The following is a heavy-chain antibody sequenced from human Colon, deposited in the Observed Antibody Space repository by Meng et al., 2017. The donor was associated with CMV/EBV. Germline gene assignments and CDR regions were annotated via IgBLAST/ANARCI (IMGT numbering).Heavy chain of an antibody. CDR1: GGSVSSGSYY. CDR2: IYYSGST. V-gene: IGHV4-61*01. Sequence: SETLSLTCTVSGGSVSSGSYYWSWIRQPPGKGLEWIGYIYYSGSTNYNPSLKSRVTISVDTSKHQFSLKLSSVTAADTAVYYGARAVVVPAAIGLDYWGQGTLVTVSS. CDR3: ARAVVVPAAIGLDY. D-gene: IGHD2-2*02. J-gene: IGHJ4*02.